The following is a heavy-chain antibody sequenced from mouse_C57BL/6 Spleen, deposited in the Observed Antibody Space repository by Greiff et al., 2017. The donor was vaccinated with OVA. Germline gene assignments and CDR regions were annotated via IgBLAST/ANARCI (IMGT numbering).Heavy chain of an antibody. CDR3: ATGGGYYFDY. Sequence: QVQLQQSGAELAKPGASVKLSSKASGYTFTTYWLHWVEQRPGQGLEWIGYINPSSDYTKYDQKFKDKATLTADKSSSTAYMQLSSLTYEDSAVYYCATGGGYYFDYWGQGTTLTVSS. J-gene: IGHJ2*01. CDR2: INPSSDYT. V-gene: IGHV1-7*01. CDR1: GYTFTTYW. D-gene: IGHD3-1*01.